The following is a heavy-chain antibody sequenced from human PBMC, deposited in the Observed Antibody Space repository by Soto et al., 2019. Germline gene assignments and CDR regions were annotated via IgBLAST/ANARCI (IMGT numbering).Heavy chain of an antibody. CDR1: GFTFTPFP. CDR2: ISAPTPNT. D-gene: IGHD1-1*01. CDR3: ARDWNLDH. Sequence: VQLLESGEGLVQPGGPLRLSCPASGFTFTPFPLPWFRQVPGKGLDWVSTISAPTPNTYYADSVKGRFTISRDNSKSTLYLQMSSLRAEDTAIYYCARDWNLDHWGQGTLVT. V-gene: IGHV3-23*01. J-gene: IGHJ4*02.